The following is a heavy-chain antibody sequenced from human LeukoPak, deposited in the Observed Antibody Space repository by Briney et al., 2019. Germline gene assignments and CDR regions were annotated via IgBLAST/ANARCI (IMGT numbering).Heavy chain of an antibody. CDR3: ARALPGYSSGWYDY. Sequence: PGGSLRLSCAASGFTFSSYSMNWVRQAPGKELEWVSSISSSSSYIYYADSVKGRFTISRDNAKNSLYLQMNSLRAEDTAVYYCARALPGYSSGWYDYWGQGTLVTVSS. CDR2: ISSSSSYI. V-gene: IGHV3-21*01. D-gene: IGHD6-19*01. CDR1: GFTFSSYS. J-gene: IGHJ4*02.